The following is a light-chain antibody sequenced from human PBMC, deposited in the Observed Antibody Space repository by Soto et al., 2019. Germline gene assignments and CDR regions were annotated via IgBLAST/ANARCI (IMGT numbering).Light chain of an antibody. J-gene: IGLJ1*01. V-gene: IGLV2-23*02. CDR1: SSDVGSYNL. CDR3: CSYAGSSTFL. Sequence: QSALTQPASVSGSPGQSITISCTGTSSDVGSYNLVSWYQQHPGKAPKLMIYEVSKRPSGVSNRFSGSKSGNTAYLTISGLQAEDEADYYCCSYAGSSTFLFGTGTKVTVL. CDR2: EVS.